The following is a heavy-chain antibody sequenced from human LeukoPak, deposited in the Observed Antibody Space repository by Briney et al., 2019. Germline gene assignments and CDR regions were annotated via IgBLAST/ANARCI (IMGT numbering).Heavy chain of an antibody. D-gene: IGHD2-15*01. Sequence: GGSLRLSCAASGFTFSSYAMSWVRQAPGKGLEWVSAISGSGGSTYYADSVKGRFTISRDNSKNALYLQMNSLRAEDTAVYYCAKMGIVVVVAANDYWGQGTLVTVSS. CDR1: GFTFSSYA. V-gene: IGHV3-23*01. CDR3: AKMGIVVVVAANDY. J-gene: IGHJ4*02. CDR2: ISGSGGST.